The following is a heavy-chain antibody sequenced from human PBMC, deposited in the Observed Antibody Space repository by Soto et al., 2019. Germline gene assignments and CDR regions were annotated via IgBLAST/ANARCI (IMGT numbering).Heavy chain of an antibody. J-gene: IGHJ4*02. D-gene: IGHD3-10*01. CDR2: IWYDGNDK. V-gene: IGHV3-33*01. CDR3: ARGAAGSHWDY. Sequence: QVQLVESGGGVVQPGRSLRLSCAASGFIFSNYGMHWVRLARGKGPEWVAVIWYDGNDKYYGDSVKGRFNISRDNSKNTLYLQMNSLRVDDTALYYCARGAAGSHWDYWGQGTLVAVSP. CDR1: GFIFSNYG.